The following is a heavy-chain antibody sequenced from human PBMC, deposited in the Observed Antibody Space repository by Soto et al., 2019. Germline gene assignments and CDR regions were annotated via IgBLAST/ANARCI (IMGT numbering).Heavy chain of an antibody. J-gene: IGHJ4*02. Sequence: PSETLSLTCTVSGGSISSYYWSWIRQPPGKGLEWIGYIYYSGSTNYNPSLKSRVTISVDTSKNQFSLKLSSVTAADTAVYYCARDDSGYSSSWYIDYFNYWGQGTLVTVSS. D-gene: IGHD6-13*01. CDR1: GGSISSYY. CDR3: ARDDSGYSSSWYIDYFNY. CDR2: IYYSGST. V-gene: IGHV4-59*01.